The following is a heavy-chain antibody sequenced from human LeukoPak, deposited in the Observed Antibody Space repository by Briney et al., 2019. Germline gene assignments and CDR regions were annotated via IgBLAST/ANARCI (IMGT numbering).Heavy chain of an antibody. Sequence: GASVKVSCKASGYTFTGYYMHWVRQAPGQGLEWMGWINPNSGGTNYAQKFQGRVTMTRDTSISTAYMELSRLRSDDTAVYYYARAGTTVTTSGMDVWGQGTTVTVSS. CDR3: ARAGTTVTTSGMDV. CDR1: GYTFTGYY. V-gene: IGHV1-2*02. J-gene: IGHJ6*02. D-gene: IGHD4-4*01. CDR2: INPNSGGT.